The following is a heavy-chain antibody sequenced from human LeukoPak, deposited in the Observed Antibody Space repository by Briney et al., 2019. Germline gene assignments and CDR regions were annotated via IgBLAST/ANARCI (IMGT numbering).Heavy chain of an antibody. V-gene: IGHV1-69*05. CDR2: IIPIFGTA. D-gene: IGHD3-10*01. CDR3: AKLIDYYGSGSLTRFDY. CDR1: GGTFSSYA. J-gene: IGHJ4*02. Sequence: SVKVSCKASGGTFSSYAISWVRQAPGQGLEWMGRIIPIFGTANYAQKFQGRVTITTDESTSTAYMELSSLRSEDTAVYYCAKLIDYYGSGSLTRFDYWGQGTLVTVSS.